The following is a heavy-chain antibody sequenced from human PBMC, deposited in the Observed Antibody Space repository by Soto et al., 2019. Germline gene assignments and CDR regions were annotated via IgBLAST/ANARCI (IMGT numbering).Heavy chain of an antibody. D-gene: IGHD2-15*01. CDR2: INSDGSST. J-gene: IGHJ4*02. CDR1: GFTFSSYW. V-gene: IGHV3-74*01. Sequence: GGSLRLSCAASGFTFSSYWMHWVRQAPGKGLVWVSRINSDGSSTSYADSVKGRFTISRDNAKNTLYLQMNSLRAEDTAVYYCARETDIVVVVAFDYWGQGTLVTVSS. CDR3: ARETDIVVVVAFDY.